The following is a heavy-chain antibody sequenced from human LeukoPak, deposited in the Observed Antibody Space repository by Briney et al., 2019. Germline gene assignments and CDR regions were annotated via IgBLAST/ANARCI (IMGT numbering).Heavy chain of an antibody. J-gene: IGHJ4*02. CDR3: AKNTKPTLVTPDF. CDR2: IPYDGSNT. CDR1: GFTFSNYG. D-gene: IGHD4-23*01. Sequence: GRSLRLSCAASGFTFSNYGMHWVRQAPGKGLEWVAVIPYDGSNTYYADSVKGRFTISRDNSKNTLYLQMNGLRAEDTAVYYCAKNTKPTLVTPDFWGQGTLVTVSS. V-gene: IGHV3-30*18.